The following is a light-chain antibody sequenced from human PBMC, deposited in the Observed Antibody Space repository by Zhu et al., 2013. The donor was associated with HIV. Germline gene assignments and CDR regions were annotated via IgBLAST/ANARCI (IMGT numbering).Light chain of an antibody. J-gene: IGKJ4*01. Sequence: VMTQSPLSLPVTPGEPASISCRSSQSLLHSNGYNSLDWYLQKPGQSPQLLIYLGSNRGPSRGPVTGSVAVDQAQILLXKISRVEAEDVGVYYCMQTLQTPPLTFGGGTKVEIK. CDR1: QSLLHSNGYNS. CDR2: LGS. V-gene: IGKV2-28*01. CDR3: MQTLQTPPLT.